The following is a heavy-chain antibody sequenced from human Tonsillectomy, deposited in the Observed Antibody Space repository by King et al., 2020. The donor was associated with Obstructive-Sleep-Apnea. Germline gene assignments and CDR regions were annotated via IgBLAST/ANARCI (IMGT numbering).Heavy chain of an antibody. CDR2: IYHSGST. CDR3: ASQGYFDWLLSYYFDY. J-gene: IGHJ4*02. V-gene: IGHV4-38-2*02. CDR1: GYSISSGYY. Sequence: VQLQESGPGLVKPSETLSLTCTVSGYSISSGYYWGWIRQPPGKGLEWIGSIYHSGSTYYNPSLKSRVTISVDTSKNQFSLKLSSVTAADTAVYYCASQGYFDWLLSYYFDYWGQGTLVTVSS. D-gene: IGHD3-9*01.